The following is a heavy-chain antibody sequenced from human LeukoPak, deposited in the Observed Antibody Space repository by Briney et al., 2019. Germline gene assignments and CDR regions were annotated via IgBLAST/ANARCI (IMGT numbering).Heavy chain of an antibody. CDR2: INSDGSAT. V-gene: IGHV3-74*01. D-gene: IGHD2-15*01. CDR1: GFTLSTYW. CDR3: ARGNKWSFDS. J-gene: IGHJ4*02. Sequence: PGGSLRLSCVASGFTLSTYWMHWVRQAPGKGLVWVSRINSDGSATSYADSVMVRFTISRGSAKNTLYLQMNSLRPEDTAVYYCARGNKWSFDSWGQGALVTVSS.